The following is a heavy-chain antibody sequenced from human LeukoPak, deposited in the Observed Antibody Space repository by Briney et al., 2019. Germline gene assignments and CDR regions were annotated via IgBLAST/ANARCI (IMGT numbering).Heavy chain of an antibody. J-gene: IGHJ4*02. CDR1: GFTFSSYA. CDR3: ARELVRIAAAGLGY. D-gene: IGHD6-13*01. V-gene: IGHV3-30-3*01. CDR2: ISYDGSNK. Sequence: GGSPRLSCAASGFTFSSYAMHWVRQAPGKGLEWVAVISYDGSNKYYADSVKGRFTISRDNSKNTLYLQMNSLRAEDTAVYYCARELVRIAAAGLGYWGQGTLVTVSS.